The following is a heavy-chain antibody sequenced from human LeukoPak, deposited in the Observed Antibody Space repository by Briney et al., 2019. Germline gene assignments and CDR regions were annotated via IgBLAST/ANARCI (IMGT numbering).Heavy chain of an antibody. CDR3: ATEAAAGTGSFDY. J-gene: IGHJ4*02. CDR2: INPNSGGT. Sequence: ASVKVSCKASGYTFTSYYMHWVRQAPGQGLEWMGWINPNSGGTNYAQKFQGWVTMTRDTSISTAYMELSRLRSDDTAVYYCATEAAAGTGSFDYWGQGTLVTVSS. D-gene: IGHD6-13*01. CDR1: GYTFTSYY. V-gene: IGHV1-2*04.